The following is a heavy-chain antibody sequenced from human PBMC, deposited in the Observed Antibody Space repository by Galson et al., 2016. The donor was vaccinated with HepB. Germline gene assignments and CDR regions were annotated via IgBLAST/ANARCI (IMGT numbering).Heavy chain of an antibody. Sequence: ETLSLTCSVSGGSLISFYWGWIRQPPGKGLEWIGYVYSSGAPNYSPSLKSRVTISVDASKNRFSLRVPSVTAAATATYYCARFTASDGFDIWGQGTVVSVSS. J-gene: IGHJ3*02. V-gene: IGHV4-59*01. CDR2: VYSSGAP. CDR1: GGSLISFY. CDR3: ARFTASDGFDI.